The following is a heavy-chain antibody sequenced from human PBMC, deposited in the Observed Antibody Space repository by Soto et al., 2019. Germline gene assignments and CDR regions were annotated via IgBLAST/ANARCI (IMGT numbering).Heavy chain of an antibody. Sequence: NPSETLSLTCTASGGSISSSSYYWGWIRQPPGEGLEWIGSIYYSGSTYYNPSLKSRVTISVDTSKNQFSLKLSSVTAADTAVYYCARQGPTVTTPLDYWGQGTLVTVSS. CDR1: GGSISSSSYY. D-gene: IGHD4-17*01. V-gene: IGHV4-39*01. CDR2: IYYSGST. CDR3: ARQGPTVTTPLDY. J-gene: IGHJ4*02.